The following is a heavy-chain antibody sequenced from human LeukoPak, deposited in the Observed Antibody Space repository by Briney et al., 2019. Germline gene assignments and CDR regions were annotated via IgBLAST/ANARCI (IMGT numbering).Heavy chain of an antibody. CDR1: GFTFDDYG. Sequence: GGSLRLSCAASGFTFDDYGMSWVRQAPGKGLEWVSGINWNGGSTGYADSVKGRFTISRDNAKNSLYLQMNSLRAEDTALYYCARAHSYGRDYYYYYYMDVWGKGTTVTVSS. V-gene: IGHV3-20*04. CDR2: INWNGGST. J-gene: IGHJ6*03. CDR3: ARAHSYGRDYYYYYYMDV. D-gene: IGHD5-18*01.